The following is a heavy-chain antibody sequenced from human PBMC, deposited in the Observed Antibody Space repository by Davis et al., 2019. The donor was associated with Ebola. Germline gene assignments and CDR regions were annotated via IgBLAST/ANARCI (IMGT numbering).Heavy chain of an antibody. CDR3: ARDPVYAVDAFDI. CDR2: IIPIFGTA. Sequence: SVKVSCKASGGTFSSYAISWVRQAPGQGLEWMGGIIPIFGTANYAQKFQGRVTITADESTSTAYMELSSLRSEDTAVYYCARDPVYAVDAFDIWGQGTMVTVSS. J-gene: IGHJ3*02. CDR1: GGTFSSYA. V-gene: IGHV1-69*13. D-gene: IGHD2/OR15-2a*01.